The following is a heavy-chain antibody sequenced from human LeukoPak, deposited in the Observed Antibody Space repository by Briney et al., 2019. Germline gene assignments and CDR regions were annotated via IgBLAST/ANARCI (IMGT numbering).Heavy chain of an antibody. Sequence: ASVKVSCKASGYTFTSYGISWVRQAPGQGLEWMGWISAYNGNTNYAQKLQGRVTMTTDTSTSTAYMELRSLRSDDTAVYYCARDGSSSWYGGWFDPWGQGTLVTVSS. V-gene: IGHV1-18*01. CDR2: ISAYNGNT. CDR3: ARDGSSSWYGGWFDP. J-gene: IGHJ5*02. CDR1: GYTFTSYG. D-gene: IGHD6-13*01.